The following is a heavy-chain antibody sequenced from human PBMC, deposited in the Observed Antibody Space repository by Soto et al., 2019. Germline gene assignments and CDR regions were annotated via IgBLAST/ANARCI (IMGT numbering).Heavy chain of an antibody. V-gene: IGHV4-39*02. J-gene: IGHJ4*02. D-gene: IGHD2-15*01. Sequence: QLQLQESGPGLVKPSETLSLTCTVSGGSISSSSYYWGWIRQPPGKGLEWIGSIYYSGNTYYTPPIQRRVTSSVDTSQTQFSLKLSSVTAADTAVYYCAREGGRYCTGGSCQVDYWGQGTLVTVSS. CDR1: GGSISSSSYY. CDR2: IYYSGNT. CDR3: AREGGRYCTGGSCQVDY.